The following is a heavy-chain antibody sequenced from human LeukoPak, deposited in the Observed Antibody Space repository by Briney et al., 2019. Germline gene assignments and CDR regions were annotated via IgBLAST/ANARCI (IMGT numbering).Heavy chain of an antibody. CDR3: ARTSRSGRAGGPFDI. CDR2: IYHDGST. J-gene: IGHJ3*02. CDR1: GHSITSAYSISGGYY. Sequence: SETLSLTCDVSGHSITSAYSISGGYYWGCLRQPPGKRLEWIGSIYHDGSTYSTPSLESRVTISVDTSDNLFSLNLSSVTAADTAVYFCARTSRSGRAGGPFDIWGLGTMVTVSS. V-gene: IGHV4-38-2*01. D-gene: IGHD1-26*01.